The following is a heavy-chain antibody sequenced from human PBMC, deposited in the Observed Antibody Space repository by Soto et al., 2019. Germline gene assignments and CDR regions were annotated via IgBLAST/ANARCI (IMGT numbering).Heavy chain of an antibody. CDR3: AHRLSPIVVVPAAIKLGFDP. J-gene: IGHJ5*02. D-gene: IGHD2-2*02. CDR1: GFSLSTSRVG. Sequence: QITLKESGPTLVKPTQTLTLTCTFSGFSLSTSRVGVGWIRQPPGKALEWLALTYWDDDKRYSPSPKSRLTITKDTSKNQVVLQMTNMDPVDTATYYCAHRLSPIVVVPAAIKLGFDPWGQGTLVTVSS. V-gene: IGHV2-5*02. CDR2: TYWDDDK.